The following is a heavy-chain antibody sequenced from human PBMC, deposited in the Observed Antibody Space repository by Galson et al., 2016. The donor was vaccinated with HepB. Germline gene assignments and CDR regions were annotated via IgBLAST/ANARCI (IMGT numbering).Heavy chain of an antibody. CDR1: GFTFQNYA. V-gene: IGHV3-9*01. CDR3: VRGDVYIPGDV. Sequence: LRLSCAASGFTFQNYAMHWARQVPGKGLEWVSGISGGGGSFAHADSVKGRFTISRDNSGNSLSLQMTSLRAEDSGVYYCVRGDVYIPGDVWGQGTTVTVSS. D-gene: IGHD5-24*01. CDR2: ISGGGGSF. J-gene: IGHJ6*02.